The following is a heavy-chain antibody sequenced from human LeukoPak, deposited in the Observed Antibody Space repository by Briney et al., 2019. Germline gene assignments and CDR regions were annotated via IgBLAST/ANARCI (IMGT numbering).Heavy chain of an antibody. D-gene: IGHD3-22*01. J-gene: IGHJ4*02. CDR1: GGTFSSYA. CDR3: ARYRPRYYYDSSGYYYDY. V-gene: IGHV1-69*13. Sequence: SVKVSCKASGGTFSSYAISWVRQAPGQGLEWMGGIIPIFGTANYAQKFQGRVTITADESTSTAYMELSSLRSEDTAVYYCARYRPRYYYDSSGYYYDYWGQGTLVTVSS. CDR2: IIPIFGTA.